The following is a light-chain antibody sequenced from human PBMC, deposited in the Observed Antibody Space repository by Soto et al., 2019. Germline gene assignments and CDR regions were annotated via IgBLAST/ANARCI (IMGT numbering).Light chain of an antibody. CDR3: QQYGSSPRT. V-gene: IGKV3-20*01. CDR1: QSVSSSY. J-gene: IGKJ1*01. CDR2: GAS. Sequence: EIVLTQSPGTLSLSPGERATXXXXXSQSVSSSYLAWYQQKPGQAPRLLIYGASSRATGIPDRFSGSGSGTDFTLTISRLEPEDFAVYYCQQYGSSPRTFGQGTKVDI.